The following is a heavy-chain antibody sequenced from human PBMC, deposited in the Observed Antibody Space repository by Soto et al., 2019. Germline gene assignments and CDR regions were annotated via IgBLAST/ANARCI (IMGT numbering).Heavy chain of an antibody. J-gene: IGHJ6*02. CDR1: GYTFSNHG. V-gene: IGHV1-18*01. CDR3: ARDCVVSKTTVTTGVCYLYYGMDV. CDR2: VSGYNGKT. D-gene: IGHD4-17*01. Sequence: QGQLVQSGTEVKKPGASVKVSCKASGYTFSNHGVSWVRQAPGQGLAWMVCVSGYNGKTFYAQKVQARVTLTSDTSTSTVYMELRSLRSDDTAVYFCARDCVVSKTTVTTGVCYLYYGMDVWGQGTTVIVSS.